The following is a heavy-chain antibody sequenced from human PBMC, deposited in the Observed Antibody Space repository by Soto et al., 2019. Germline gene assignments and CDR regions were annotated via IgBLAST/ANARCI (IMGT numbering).Heavy chain of an antibody. CDR1: AGTIKSYA. CDR2: ITPMFGPP. Sequence: QVQLVQSGAAVKKPGSSVKVSCKASAGTIKSYAISWVRQAPGQGLEWIGGITPMFGPPNYAPKFQGRVTITADESTRTAYMELSSLRSEDTAVYYCGRARIAAATDFYYYATDTWGQGTTVTVSS. D-gene: IGHD6-25*01. CDR3: GRARIAAATDFYYYATDT. V-gene: IGHV1-69*12. J-gene: IGHJ6*02.